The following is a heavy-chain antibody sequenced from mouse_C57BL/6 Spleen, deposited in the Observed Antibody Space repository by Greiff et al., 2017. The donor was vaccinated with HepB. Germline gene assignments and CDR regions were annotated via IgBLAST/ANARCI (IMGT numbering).Heavy chain of an antibody. Sequence: QVQLQQPGAELVMPGASVKLSCKASGYTFTSYWMHWVKQRPGQGLEWIGEIDPSDSYTNYNQKFKGKSTLTVDKSSSTAYMQLSSLTSEDSAVYYCARSQDYSNYLFDYWGQGTTLTVSS. CDR1: GYTFTSYW. J-gene: IGHJ2*01. CDR2: IDPSDSYT. D-gene: IGHD2-5*01. V-gene: IGHV1-69*01. CDR3: ARSQDYSNYLFDY.